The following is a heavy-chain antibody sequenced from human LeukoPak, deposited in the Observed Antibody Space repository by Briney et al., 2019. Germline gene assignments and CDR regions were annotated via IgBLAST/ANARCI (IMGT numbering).Heavy chain of an antibody. Sequence: ASVKVSCKASVYTFTGYYMHWVRQAPGQGLEWMGRINPNSGGTNYAEKFQGRVTMTRDTSMSTAYMELSRLRYDDTGVYCCAQGDHSKWGQGTLVTVSA. CDR3: AQGDHSK. CDR2: INPNSGGT. CDR1: VYTFTGYY. D-gene: IGHD2-21*02. V-gene: IGHV1-2*05. J-gene: IGHJ4*02.